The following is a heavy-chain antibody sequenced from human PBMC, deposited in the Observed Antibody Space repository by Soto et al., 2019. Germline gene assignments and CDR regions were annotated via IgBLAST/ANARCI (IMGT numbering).Heavy chain of an antibody. CDR2: IYSGGNT. D-gene: IGHD3-3*01. Sequence: GGSLRLCCAVSGFTVSSNYMNGVRQAPGKGLEWVSFIYSGGNTYYADSVKGRFTISRDNSKNMLYLQMNSLRVEDTAVYYCAREVRVRGFAFDIWGQGTMVTVSS. CDR3: AREVRVRGFAFDI. J-gene: IGHJ3*02. V-gene: IGHV3-66*01. CDR1: GFTVSSNY.